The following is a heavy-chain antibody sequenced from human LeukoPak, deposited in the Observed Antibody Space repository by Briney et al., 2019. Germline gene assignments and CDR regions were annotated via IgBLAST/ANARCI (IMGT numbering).Heavy chain of an antibody. J-gene: IGHJ5*02. V-gene: IGHV3-30*18. CDR2: ISYDGSNK. Sequence: GGSLRLSCAASGYTFSSYGMHWVRQAPGKGLEWVAVISYDGSNKYYADSVKGRFTISRDNSKNTLYLQMNSLRAEDTAVYYCAKRIAAAVGTYPWFDPWGQGTLVTVSS. CDR1: GYTFSSYG. CDR3: AKRIAAAVGTYPWFDP. D-gene: IGHD6-13*01.